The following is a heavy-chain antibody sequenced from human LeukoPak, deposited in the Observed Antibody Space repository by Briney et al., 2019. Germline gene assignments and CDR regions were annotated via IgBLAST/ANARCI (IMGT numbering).Heavy chain of an antibody. CDR1: GFTVSSNS. CDR3: ARDKYSSGWYVGVY. J-gene: IGHJ4*02. Sequence: PGGSLRLSCTVSGFTVSSNSMSWVRQAPGKGLEWVSFIYSDNTHYSDSVKGRFTISRDNSKNTLYLQMNSLRAEDTAVYYCARDKYSSGWYVGVYWGQGTLVTVSS. V-gene: IGHV3-53*01. CDR2: IYSDNT. D-gene: IGHD6-19*01.